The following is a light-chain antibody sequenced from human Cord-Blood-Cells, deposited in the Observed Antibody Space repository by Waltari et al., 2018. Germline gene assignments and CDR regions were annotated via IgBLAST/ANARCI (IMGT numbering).Light chain of an antibody. J-gene: IGLJ3*02. V-gene: IGLV1-44*01. CDR3: AAWDDSLNGWV. CDR1: SSNIGSNT. Sequence: QSVLTQPPSASGTPGPRVTISCSGSSSNIGSNTVNWYHQLPGTAPKLLIYSNNQRPSGVPDRFSGCKSGTSASLAISGLQSEDEADYYCAAWDDSLNGWVFGGGTKLTVL. CDR2: SNN.